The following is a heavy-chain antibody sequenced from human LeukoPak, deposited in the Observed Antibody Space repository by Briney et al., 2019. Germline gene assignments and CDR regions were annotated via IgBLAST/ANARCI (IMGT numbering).Heavy chain of an antibody. D-gene: IGHD4-17*01. V-gene: IGHV4-34*01. Sequence: PSETLSLTCAVYGGSFSGYYWSWIRQPPGKGLDWIGEINHSGSTNYNPSLKSRVTISVDTSKNQFSLKLSSVTAADTAVYYCARGGTTVTTYYYYYMDVWGKGTTVTVSS. CDR1: GGSFSGYY. J-gene: IGHJ6*03. CDR3: ARGGTTVTTYYYYYMDV. CDR2: INHSGST.